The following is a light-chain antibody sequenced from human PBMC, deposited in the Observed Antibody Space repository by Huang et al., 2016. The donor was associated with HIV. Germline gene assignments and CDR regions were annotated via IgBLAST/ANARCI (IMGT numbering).Light chain of an antibody. V-gene: IGKV4-1*01. J-gene: IGKJ1*01. CDR2: WAS. Sequence: IVMTQSPDSLTAFLGERATINCKSSQSVLYSSNNKNYLAWYQQKPGQPPKLLIYWASTRECGVPDRFSGSGSGTDFTLTISSLQAEDVAVYYCQQYYNTRTFGQGTKVEIK. CDR3: QQYYNTRT. CDR1: QSVLYSSNNKNY.